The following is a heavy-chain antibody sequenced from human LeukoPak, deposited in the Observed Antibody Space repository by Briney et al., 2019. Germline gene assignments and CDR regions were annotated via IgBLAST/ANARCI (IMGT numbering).Heavy chain of an antibody. CDR1: GFTFSSYS. J-gene: IGHJ3*02. Sequence: GGSLRLSCAASGFTFSSYSMNWVRQAPGKGLEWVSSISSSSSYIYHADSVKGRFTISRDNAKNSLYLQMNSLRAEDTAVYYCARDRSGSYSAFDIWGQGTMVTVSS. D-gene: IGHD1-26*01. CDR2: ISSSSSYI. CDR3: ARDRSGSYSAFDI. V-gene: IGHV3-21*01.